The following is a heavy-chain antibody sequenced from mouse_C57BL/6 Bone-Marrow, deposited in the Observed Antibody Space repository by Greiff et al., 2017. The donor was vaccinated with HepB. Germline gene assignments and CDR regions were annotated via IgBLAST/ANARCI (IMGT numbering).Heavy chain of an antibody. V-gene: IGHV1-63*01. J-gene: IGHJ3*01. D-gene: IGHD2-3*01. Sequence: VQLVESGAELVRPGTSVKMSCKASGYTFTNYWIGWAKQRPGHGLEWIGDIYPGGGYTNYNEKFKGKATLTADKSSSTAYMQFSSLTSEDSAIYYCARSGDGYPLFAYWGQGTLVTVSA. CDR2: IYPGGGYT. CDR1: GYTFTNYW. CDR3: ARSGDGYPLFAY.